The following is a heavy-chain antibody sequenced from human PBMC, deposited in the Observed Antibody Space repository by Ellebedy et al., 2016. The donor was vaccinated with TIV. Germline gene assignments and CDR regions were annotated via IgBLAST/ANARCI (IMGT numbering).Heavy chain of an antibody. CDR3: ARTIAMIRGVIVPGGNWFDP. Sequence: PGGSLRLSCAASGFTVSSNYMSWVRQAPGKGLEWVSVIYAGGSTYYADSVKGRFTISRDNSKNTRYLQMNSLRAEETAVYYIARTIAMIRGVIVPGGNWFDPWGQGTLVTVSS. CDR1: GFTVSSNY. J-gene: IGHJ5*02. CDR2: IYAGGST. V-gene: IGHV3-66*01. D-gene: IGHD3-10*01.